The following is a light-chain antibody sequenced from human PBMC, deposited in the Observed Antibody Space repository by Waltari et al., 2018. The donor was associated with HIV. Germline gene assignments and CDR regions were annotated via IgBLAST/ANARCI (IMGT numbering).Light chain of an antibody. V-gene: IGLV2-8*01. J-gene: IGLJ2*01. CDR3: SSYANKNGFYVV. CDR2: EVT. CDR1: NSDIGGYNY. Sequence: QSALTQPPSASGSPGQSVTISCTGTNSDIGGYNYVSWYQQHPGKAPKLVISEVTKRASGVPVRFSGSKSGTTASLTVSGLQAEDEADYYCSSYANKNGFYVVFGGGTRLTVL.